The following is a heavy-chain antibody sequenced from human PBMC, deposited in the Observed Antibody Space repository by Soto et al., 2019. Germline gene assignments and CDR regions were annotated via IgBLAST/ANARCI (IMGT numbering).Heavy chain of an antibody. CDR3: ARDPDTSSKIDY. J-gene: IGHJ4*02. V-gene: IGHV3-21*04. D-gene: IGHD4-4*01. Sequence: GGSLRLSCAASGFTFSSHSMNWVRQAPGKGLEWVSSISRDSNYIYYADSVKGRFTISRDNAKNSLYLQMNSLRAEDTAVYYCARDPDTSSKIDYWGQGTLVTVSS. CDR2: ISRDSNYI. CDR1: GFTFSSHS.